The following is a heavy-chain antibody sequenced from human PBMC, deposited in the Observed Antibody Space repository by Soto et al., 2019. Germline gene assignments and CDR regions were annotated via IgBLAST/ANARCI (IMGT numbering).Heavy chain of an antibody. CDR1: GYTFTSYA. V-gene: IGHV1-3*01. CDR3: ARKKVGAMDWFDP. Sequence: ASVKVSCKASGYTFTSYAMHWVRQAPGQRPEWMGWINAGNGNTKYSQKFQGRVTITRDTSASTAYMELSSLRSEDTAVYYCARKKVGAMDWFDPWGQGTLVTVSS. J-gene: IGHJ5*02. CDR2: INAGNGNT. D-gene: IGHD1-26*01.